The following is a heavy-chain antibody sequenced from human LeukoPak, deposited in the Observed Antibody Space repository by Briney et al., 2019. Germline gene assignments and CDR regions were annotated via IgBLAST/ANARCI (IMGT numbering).Heavy chain of an antibody. CDR3: ARGRVAARGGGNWFDP. J-gene: IGHJ5*02. Sequence: GGSLRLSCAASGFTFSSYGMSWVRQAPGKGLEWVSAISGSGGSTYYADSVKGRFTISRDNSKNTLYLQMNSLRAEDTAVYYCARGRVAARGGGNWFDPWGQGTLVTVSS. CDR2: ISGSGGST. V-gene: IGHV3-23*01. CDR1: GFTFSSYG. D-gene: IGHD6-6*01.